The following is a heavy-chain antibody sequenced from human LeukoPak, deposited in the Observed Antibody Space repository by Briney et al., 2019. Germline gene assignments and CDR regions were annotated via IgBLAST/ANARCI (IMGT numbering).Heavy chain of an antibody. D-gene: IGHD6-13*01. J-gene: IGHJ4*02. CDR1: GLTVSSNY. CDR3: AKGGPGAAAGFDY. CDR2: ISGSGGST. V-gene: IGHV3-23*01. Sequence: GGSLRLSCAASGLTVSSNYMSWVRQAPGKGLEWVSAISGSGGSTYYADSVKGRFTISRDNSKNTLYLQMNSLRAEDTAVYYCAKGGPGAAAGFDYWGQGTLVTVSS.